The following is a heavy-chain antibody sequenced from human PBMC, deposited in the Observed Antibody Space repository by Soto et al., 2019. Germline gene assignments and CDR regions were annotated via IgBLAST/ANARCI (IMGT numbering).Heavy chain of an antibody. J-gene: IGHJ4*02. V-gene: IGHV3-30*18. Sequence: QGQLVESGGGVVQPGRSLRLSCAASGFTFSDYGMHWVRQAPGKGLEWVAVISYDGSNDFYADSVKGRFTVSRDNSKTTLYLQMTSLRGEDTDVYYCEKDLGSSWDFEYWGQGTLVTVSS. CDR1: GFTFSDYG. D-gene: IGHD6-13*01. CDR2: ISYDGSND. CDR3: EKDLGSSWDFEY.